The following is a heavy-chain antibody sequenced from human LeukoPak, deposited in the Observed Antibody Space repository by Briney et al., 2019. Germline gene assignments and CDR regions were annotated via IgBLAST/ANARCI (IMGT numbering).Heavy chain of an antibody. CDR3: AAVDYGDY. D-gene: IGHD3-16*01. CDR2: ISGGNDNT. J-gene: IGHJ4*02. V-gene: IGHV1-3*01. Sequence: ASVKVSCKASGYTFTSYAMHWVRQAPGQRLEWMGWISGGNDNTKYSEKFQGRVTFTKDTSASTAYMELSSLRSEDTAVYYCAAVDYGDYWGQGTLVTVSS. CDR1: GYTFTSYA.